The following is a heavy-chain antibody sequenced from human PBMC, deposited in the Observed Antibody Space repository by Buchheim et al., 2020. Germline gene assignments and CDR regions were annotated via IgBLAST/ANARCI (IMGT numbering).Heavy chain of an antibody. V-gene: IGHV3-23*01. CDR2: ISGSGGST. CDR3: AKDRGRYYDFWSGYNLDY. CDR1: GFTFSSYA. D-gene: IGHD3-3*01. J-gene: IGHJ4*02. Sequence: EVQLLESGGGLVQPGGSLRLSCAASGFTFSSYAMSWVRQAPGKGLEWVSAISGSGGSTYYADSVKGRFTLSSDNSKNTLYLSMNSLRAEDTAVYYCAKDRGRYYDFWSGYNLDYWGQGTL.